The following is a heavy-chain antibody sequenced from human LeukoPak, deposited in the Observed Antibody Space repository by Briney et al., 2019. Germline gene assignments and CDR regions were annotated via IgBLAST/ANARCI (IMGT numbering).Heavy chain of an antibody. Sequence: ASVNVSCKTSGYTFTNYDINWVRQATGQGLEWLGWMSPGSGYTGYAQKFQGRVTMTRDISITTAYMELSSLRSEDTAVYYCARGIEAGVDYWGQGTLVTVPS. V-gene: IGHV1-8*02. CDR3: ARGIEAGVDY. D-gene: IGHD6-25*01. J-gene: IGHJ4*02. CDR2: MSPGSGYT. CDR1: GYTFTNYD.